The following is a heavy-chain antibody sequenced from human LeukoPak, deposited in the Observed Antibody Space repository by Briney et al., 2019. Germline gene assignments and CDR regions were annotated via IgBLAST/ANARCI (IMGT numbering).Heavy chain of an antibody. CDR2: LYRDGST. CDR1: GFTASIYY. J-gene: IGHJ4*02. Sequence: GGSLRLSCAASGFTASIYYMTWVRQAPGKGLEWVSYLYRDGSTYYADSVKDRFRIYRDNSKNPVYLQMNSLRAEDTAVYYCARGPGWNYFDYWGQGTLVTVSS. CDR3: ARGPGWNYFDY. V-gene: IGHV3-66*01. D-gene: IGHD2-15*01.